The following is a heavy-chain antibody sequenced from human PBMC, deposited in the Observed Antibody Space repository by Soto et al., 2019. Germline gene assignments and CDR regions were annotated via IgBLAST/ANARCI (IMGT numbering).Heavy chain of an antibody. V-gene: IGHV4-39*01. CDR3: ARRPNYYDSSGYYFDY. Sequence: SETLSLTCTVSGGSISSSSYYWGWIRQPPGKGLEWIGRIYYSGSTYYNPSLKSRVTISVDTAKNHFSLELSSVTAADTAVYYCARRPNYYDSSGYYFDYWGQGTLVTVSS. CDR1: GGSISSSSYY. CDR2: IYYSGST. D-gene: IGHD3-22*01. J-gene: IGHJ4*02.